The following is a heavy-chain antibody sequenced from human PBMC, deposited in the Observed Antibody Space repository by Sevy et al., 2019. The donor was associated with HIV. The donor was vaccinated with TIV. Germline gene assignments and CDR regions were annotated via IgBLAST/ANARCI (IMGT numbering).Heavy chain of an antibody. Sequence: GGSLRLSCAASGFTFNIYAMSWVRQAPGKGLEWLSAISGGGDGTYYVDSVKGRFTISRDNSRNTLYLQMNNLRAEDTAVYYCAKRPYYYYNSDGHLVSSTDEADYWGQGTLVTVSS. CDR2: ISGGGDGT. CDR1: GFTFNIYA. D-gene: IGHD3-22*01. CDR3: AKRPYYYYNSDGHLVSSTDEADY. V-gene: IGHV3-23*01. J-gene: IGHJ4*02.